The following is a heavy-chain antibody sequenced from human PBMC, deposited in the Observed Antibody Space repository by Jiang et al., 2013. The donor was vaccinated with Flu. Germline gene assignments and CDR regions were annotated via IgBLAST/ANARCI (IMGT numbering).Heavy chain of an antibody. CDR2: TYYRSKWYN. Sequence: QTLSLTCAISGDSVSSNSAAWNWIRQSPSRGLEWLGRTYYRSKWYNDYAVSVKSRITINPDTSKNQFSLQLNSVTPEDTAVYYCARAGGAVAGFYYYYYGMDVWGQGTTATVSS. J-gene: IGHJ6*02. CDR1: GDSVSSNSAA. CDR3: ARAGGAVAGFYYYYYGMDV. V-gene: IGHV6-1*01. D-gene: IGHD6-19*01.